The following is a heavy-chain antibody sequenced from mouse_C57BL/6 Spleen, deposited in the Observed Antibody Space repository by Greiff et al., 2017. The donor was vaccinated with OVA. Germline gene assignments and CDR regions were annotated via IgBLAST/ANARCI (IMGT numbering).Heavy chain of an antibody. D-gene: IGHD2-3*01. Sequence: QVQLQQPGAELVRPGSSVKLSCKASGYTFTSYWMDWVKQRPGQGLEWIGNIYPSDSETHYNPKFKDKATLTVDKSSSTAYMQLSSLTSEDAAVYYCARGDDGYYDVFGYWGQGTTLTVSS. CDR3: ARGDDGYYDVFGY. J-gene: IGHJ2*01. CDR2: IYPSDSET. CDR1: GYTFTSYW. V-gene: IGHV1-61*01.